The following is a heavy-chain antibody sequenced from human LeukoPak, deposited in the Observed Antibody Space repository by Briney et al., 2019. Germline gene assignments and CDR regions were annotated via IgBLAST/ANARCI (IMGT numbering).Heavy chain of an antibody. V-gene: IGHV1-18*01. J-gene: IGHJ4*02. CDR1: GYTFTSYG. CDR2: ISAYNGNT. CDR3: AREYCSSTNCYESDY. D-gene: IGHD2-2*01. Sequence: EASVKVSCKASGYTFTSYGISWVRQAPGQGLEWMGWISAYNGNTNYAQKLQGRVTMTTDTSTSTAYMELRSLRSDDTAVYYCAREYCSSTNCYESDYWGQGTQVTVSS.